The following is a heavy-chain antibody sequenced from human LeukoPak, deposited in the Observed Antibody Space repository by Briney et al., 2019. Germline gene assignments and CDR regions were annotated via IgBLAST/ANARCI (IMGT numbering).Heavy chain of an antibody. CDR3: ARDYDFWSGYLYYFDY. CDR2: ISAYNGNT. V-gene: IGHV1-18*04. J-gene: IGHJ4*02. Sequence: GASVKVSCKASGYTFTSYYMHWVRQAPGQGLEWMGWISAYNGNTNYAQKLQGRVTMTTDTSTSTAYMELRSLRSDDTAVYYCARDYDFWSGYLYYFDYWGQGTLVTVSS. CDR1: GYTFTSYY. D-gene: IGHD3-3*01.